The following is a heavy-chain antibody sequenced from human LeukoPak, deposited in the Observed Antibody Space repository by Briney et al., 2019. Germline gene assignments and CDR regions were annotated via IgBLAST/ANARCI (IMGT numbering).Heavy chain of an antibody. J-gene: IGHJ6*03. Sequence: ASVKVSCKTSGYTFTGYYMHWVRQAPGQGLEWMGWINPNSGGTNYAQKFQGRVTMTRDTSISTAYMELSRLRSDDTAVYYCARSHYYYYYMDVWGKGTTVTVSS. V-gene: IGHV1-2*02. D-gene: IGHD3-16*02. CDR1: GYTFTGYY. CDR2: INPNSGGT. CDR3: ARSHYYYYYMDV.